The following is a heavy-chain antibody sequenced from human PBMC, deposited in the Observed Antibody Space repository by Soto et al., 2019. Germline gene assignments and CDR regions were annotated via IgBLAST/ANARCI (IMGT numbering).Heavy chain of an antibody. CDR1: GFTFGDYA. Sequence: GGSLRLSCTASGFTFGDYAMSWFRQAPGKGLEWVGFIRSKAYGGTTEYAASVKGRFTISRDDSKSIAYLQMNSLKTEDTAVYYCTREESRDGYNWDAFDIWGQGTMVTVSS. V-gene: IGHV3-49*03. D-gene: IGHD5-12*01. CDR3: TREESRDGYNWDAFDI. J-gene: IGHJ3*02. CDR2: IRSKAYGGTT.